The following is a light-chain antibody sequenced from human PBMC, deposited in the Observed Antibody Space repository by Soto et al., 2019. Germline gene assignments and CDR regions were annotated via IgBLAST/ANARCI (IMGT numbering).Light chain of an antibody. Sequence: QSALTQPASVSGSPGQSITISCTGTSSDVGAYNYVSWYQQHPGNAPKLMIHDVSTRPSGVSHRFSGSKSGNTASLTISGLQAEDEADYYCSSYTNNITNGFGTGTKVTV. CDR3: SSYTNNITNG. J-gene: IGLJ1*01. CDR1: SSDVGAYNY. V-gene: IGLV2-14*03. CDR2: DVS.